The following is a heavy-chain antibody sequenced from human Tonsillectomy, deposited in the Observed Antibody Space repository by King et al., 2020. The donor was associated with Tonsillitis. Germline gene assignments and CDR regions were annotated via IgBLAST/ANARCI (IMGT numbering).Heavy chain of an antibody. Sequence: HVQLVESGEGVVQPGRSLRLSCAVSGFTFSTYAMHWVRQAPGKGLKWVAVISFDGTDKYYADSVKGRFTISRDNSKNTLFLQMNNLRAEDTAVYYCARDAGVVTTYSMDVWGQGTTVTVSS. V-gene: IGHV3-30*01. CDR2: ISFDGTDK. D-gene: IGHD3-3*01. CDR3: ARDAGVVTTYSMDV. CDR1: GFTFSTYA. J-gene: IGHJ6*02.